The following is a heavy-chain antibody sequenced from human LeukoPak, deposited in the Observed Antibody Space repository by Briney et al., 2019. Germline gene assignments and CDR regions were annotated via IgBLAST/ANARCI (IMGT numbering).Heavy chain of an antibody. V-gene: IGHV3-74*01. D-gene: IGHD1-26*01. CDR1: GFTFSSYW. CDR3: ARGGTDDDFDI. CDR2: INGDGSST. Sequence: GGSLRLSCAASGFTFSSYWMHWVRQAPGKGLGWVSRINGDGSSTTYADSVKGRFTISRDNAKNTLYMQMNSLRAEDTAVYYCARGGTDDDFDIWGQGTMVTVSS. J-gene: IGHJ3*02.